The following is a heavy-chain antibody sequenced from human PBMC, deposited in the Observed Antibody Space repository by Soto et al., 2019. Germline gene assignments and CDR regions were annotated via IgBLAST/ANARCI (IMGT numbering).Heavy chain of an antibody. CDR3: ARIKSRRHDDY. CDR2: IYYSGST. CDR1: GGSISSSNYY. J-gene: IGHJ4*02. Sequence: SETLSLTCTVSGGSISSSNYYWAWIRQPPGKGLEWIGSIYYSGSTYYNPSLKSRVTLSVDTSKNQFSLRRSSVTASDTAVYYFARIKSRRHDDYWGQGTLVTVSS. D-gene: IGHD1-1*01. V-gene: IGHV4-39*01.